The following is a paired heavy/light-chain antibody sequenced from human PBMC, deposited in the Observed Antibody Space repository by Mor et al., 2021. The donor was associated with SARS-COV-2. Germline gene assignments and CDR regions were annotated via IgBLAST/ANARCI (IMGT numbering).Light chain of an antibody. J-gene: IGLJ3*02. V-gene: IGLV8-61*01. Sequence: QTVVTQEPSFSVSPGGTVTLTCGLNSDSVSTTYYPGWYQQTPGQAPRTLIYSTKTRSAGVPDRFSGSILGNKAALTITGAQADDESDYYCVLFMGSGSWVFGGGTKLTVL. CDR2: STK. CDR3: VLFMGSGSWV. CDR1: SDSVSTTYY.
Heavy chain of an antibody. V-gene: IGHV3-23*01. J-gene: IGHJ4*02. D-gene: IGHD2-2*01. CDR1: GFTFSNYA. Sequence: EVQLLESGGALVQPGGSLRLSCAASGFTFSNYAMSWVRQAPGKGLEWVSAVTGSSANTYYADSVKGRFTISRDNSKNTLYLQMNSLRADDTAVYYCAKDLSAGTSCPDYWGQGTLVTVSS. CDR3: AKDLSAGTSCPDY. CDR2: VTGSSANT.